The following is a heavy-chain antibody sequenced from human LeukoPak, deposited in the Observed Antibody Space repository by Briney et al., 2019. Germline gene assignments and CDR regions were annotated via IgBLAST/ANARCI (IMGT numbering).Heavy chain of an antibody. CDR2: IRYDASNK. Sequence: PGGSLRLSCAASGFTFSNYGMHWVRQAPGKGLEWVAFIRYDASNKYYADSVKGRFTISRDNSKNTLYLQMNSLRAEDTAVYYCAKETYRNFDYWGQGTLVTVSS. CDR3: AKETYRNFDY. CDR1: GFTFSNYG. D-gene: IGHD5-18*01. V-gene: IGHV3-30*02. J-gene: IGHJ4*02.